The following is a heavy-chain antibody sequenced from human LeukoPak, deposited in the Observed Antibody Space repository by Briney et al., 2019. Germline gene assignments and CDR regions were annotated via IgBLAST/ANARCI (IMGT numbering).Heavy chain of an antibody. D-gene: IGHD5-12*01. J-gene: IGHJ6*03. CDR3: ARVYGGYDFNYYYYYMDV. V-gene: IGHV4-61*02. CDR1: GGSISSTGYY. CDR2: IYLRGST. Sequence: SETLSLTCTVSGGSISSTGYYWTWVRRPAGKGLEWIGRIYLRGSTLYNPSLKSRVTLSVDTSKNQFSLRLTSVTAADTAVYYCARVYGGYDFNYYYYYMDVWGKGTTVTISS.